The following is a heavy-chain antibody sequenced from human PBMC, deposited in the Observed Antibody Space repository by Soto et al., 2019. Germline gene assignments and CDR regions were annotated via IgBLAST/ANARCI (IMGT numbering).Heavy chain of an antibody. Sequence: GGSLRLSCAASGFTFSSYAMSWVRQAPGKGLEWVSAISGSGGSTYYADSVKGRFTISRDNSKNTLYLQMNSLRAEDTAVYYCAKDTAMVPRVNDAFDIWGQGTMVTVSS. J-gene: IGHJ3*02. D-gene: IGHD5-18*01. CDR1: GFTFSSYA. CDR2: ISGSGGST. V-gene: IGHV3-23*01. CDR3: AKDTAMVPRVNDAFDI.